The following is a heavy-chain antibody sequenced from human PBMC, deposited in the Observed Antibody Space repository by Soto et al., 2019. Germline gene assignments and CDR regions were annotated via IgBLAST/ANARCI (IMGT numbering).Heavy chain of an antibody. CDR3: VKGKFSSSKVIFDY. CDR1: GFIFEDYD. D-gene: IGHD6-6*01. CDR2: ISSNSGAI. J-gene: IGHJ4*02. Sequence: PGGSLRLSCVASGFIFEDYDMHWVRQVPGKGLEWVSSISSNSGAIKYADSLKGRFTLSRDNAKNSMYLEMSSLRLEDTAFYFCVKGKFSSSKVIFDYWGQGTLVTVFS. V-gene: IGHV3-9*01.